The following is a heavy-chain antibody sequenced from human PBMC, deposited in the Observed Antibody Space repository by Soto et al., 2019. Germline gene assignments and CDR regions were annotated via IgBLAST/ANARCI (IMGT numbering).Heavy chain of an antibody. Sequence: EVQLLESGGGLVQPGGSLRLSCAASGFTFRNYAISWVRQAPGKGLEWVSVISGSSGSTYYADSVKGRFTISRDNSKNTLYLQMHSLRAEDTAVYYCAKLWVIMNASGFDYWGQGTLVTVSS. CDR2: ISGSSGST. V-gene: IGHV3-23*01. CDR1: GFTFRNYA. CDR3: AKLWVIMNASGFDY. J-gene: IGHJ4*02. D-gene: IGHD3-3*01.